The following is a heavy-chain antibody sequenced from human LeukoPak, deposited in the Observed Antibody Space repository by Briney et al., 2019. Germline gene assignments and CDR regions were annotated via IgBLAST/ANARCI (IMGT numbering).Heavy chain of an antibody. Sequence: SETLSLTCTVSGASINIGNYYWDWIRQPAGKGLEWIGRIHTIGNTSYNPSLKSRITISLDTSKNQVSLNLTSVTAADTAVYYCARHGPSSDYWGQGTLVTVSS. V-gene: IGHV4-61*02. CDR3: ARHGPSSDY. CDR2: IHTIGNT. D-gene: IGHD2-8*01. J-gene: IGHJ4*02. CDR1: GASINIGNYY.